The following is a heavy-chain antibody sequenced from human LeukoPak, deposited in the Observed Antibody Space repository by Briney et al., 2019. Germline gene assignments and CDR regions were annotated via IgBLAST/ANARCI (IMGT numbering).Heavy chain of an antibody. CDR3: ARRGSSGWYWDY. CDR2: IYWDDDK. CDR1: GFSLSTSGVG. Sequence: SGPTLVKPTQTLTLTCTCSGFSLSTSGVGVGWIRQPPGKALEWLALIYWDDDKRYSPSLKSRFTITKDTSKNQVALTMTNMDPGDTATYYCARRGSSGWYWDYWGQGTLVTVSS. D-gene: IGHD6-19*01. J-gene: IGHJ4*02. V-gene: IGHV2-5*02.